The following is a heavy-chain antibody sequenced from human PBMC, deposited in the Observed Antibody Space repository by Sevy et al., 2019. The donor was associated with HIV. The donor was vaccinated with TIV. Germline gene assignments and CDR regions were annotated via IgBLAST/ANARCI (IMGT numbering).Heavy chain of an antibody. D-gene: IGHD3-22*01. CDR1: GFTFSSYS. CDR2: ISSSSSYI. J-gene: IGHJ6*02. CDR3: ASDAGLYDSSGYYYYYYGMDV. V-gene: IGHV3-21*01. Sequence: GGSLRLSCAASGFTFSSYSMNWVRQAPGKGLEWVSSISSSSSYIYYADSVKGRFTISRDNAKNSLYLQMNSLRAEDTAVYDCASDAGLYDSSGYYYYYYGMDVWGQGTTVTVSS.